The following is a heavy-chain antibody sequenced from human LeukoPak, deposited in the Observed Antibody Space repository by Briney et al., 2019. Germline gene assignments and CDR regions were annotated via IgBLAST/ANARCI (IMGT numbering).Heavy chain of an antibody. J-gene: IGHJ4*02. Sequence: PSETLSLTCTVSGGSISSGGYYWSWIRQPPGKGLEWIGYIYHSGSTNYNPSLKSRVTMSVDTSKNQFSLKLSSVTAADTAVYYCARDPGGTGTLDYWGQGTLVTVSS. CDR2: IYHSGST. V-gene: IGHV4-61*08. CDR1: GGSISSGGYY. D-gene: IGHD1-26*01. CDR3: ARDPGGTGTLDY.